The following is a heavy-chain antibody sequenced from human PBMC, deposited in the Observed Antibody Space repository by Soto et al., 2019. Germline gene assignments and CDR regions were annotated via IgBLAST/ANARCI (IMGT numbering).Heavy chain of an antibody. Sequence: QVQLVQSGAEVKKPGASLKVSCKASGFTLSAYYMHWLRQAPGQGLEWMRYVNPLNGETLYAVKFQGRVTMTRDTSISTVYMQLTGLMSDDTAVYFCARDKAYVGYDYWGQGTLLTVSS. CDR2: VNPLNGET. J-gene: IGHJ4*02. CDR3: ARDKAYVGYDY. CDR1: GFTLSAYY. V-gene: IGHV1-2*02. D-gene: IGHD5-12*01.